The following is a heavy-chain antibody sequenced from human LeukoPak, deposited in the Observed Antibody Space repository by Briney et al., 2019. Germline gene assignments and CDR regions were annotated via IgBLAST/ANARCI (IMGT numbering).Heavy chain of an antibody. J-gene: IGHJ5*02. CDR3: AKDPEKGLAVARLEH. D-gene: IGHD6-19*01. Sequence: GGSLRLSCAASGFTFSSHWMSWVRQAPGKGLEWAANIKQDGSVKQYVDFVKGRFTIFRDRSKTTLFLQMDSLRAEETAVYYCAKDPEKGLAVARLEHWGQGTLVTVSS. CDR2: IKQDGSVK. V-gene: IGHV3-7*01. CDR1: GFTFSSHW.